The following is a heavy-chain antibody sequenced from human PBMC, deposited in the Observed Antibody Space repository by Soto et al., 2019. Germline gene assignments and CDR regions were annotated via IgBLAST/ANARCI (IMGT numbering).Heavy chain of an antibody. D-gene: IGHD3-10*01. CDR2: ISYDGSNK. Sequence: QVQLVESGGGVVQPGRSLRLSCAASGFTFSSYAMHWVRQAPGKGLEWVAVISYDGSNKYYADSVKGRFTISRDNSKNTLYLQMNSLRAEDTAVYYCARDSGGWLQSSFDYWGQGTLVIVSS. CDR1: GFTFSSYA. CDR3: ARDSGGWLQSSFDY. V-gene: IGHV3-30-3*01. J-gene: IGHJ4*02.